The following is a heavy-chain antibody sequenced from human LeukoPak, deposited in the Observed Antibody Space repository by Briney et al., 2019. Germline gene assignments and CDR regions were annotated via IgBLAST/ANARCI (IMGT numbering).Heavy chain of an antibody. V-gene: IGHV3-30*03. J-gene: IGHJ4*02. CDR1: GFTFSNFG. CDR3: ASARGSNYGSLGD. D-gene: IGHD5-18*01. CDR2: ISYDGSNK. Sequence: GGSLRLSCAASGFTFSNFGMHWVRQAPGKGLEWVAVISYDGSNKYYADSVKGRFTISRDSSKNTLYLQMNSLRAEDTAVYYCASARGSNYGSLGDWGQGTLVTVSS.